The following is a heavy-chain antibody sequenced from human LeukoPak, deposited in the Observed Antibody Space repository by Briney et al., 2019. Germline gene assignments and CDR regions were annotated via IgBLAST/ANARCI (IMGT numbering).Heavy chain of an antibody. CDR3: ARGRLNMITFGGVIAPPDY. CDR1: GYTFTSYG. J-gene: IGHJ4*02. D-gene: IGHD3-16*02. Sequence: GASVKVSCKASGYTFTSYGISWVRQAPGQGLEWMGWISAYNGNTNYAQKLQGRVTMTTDTSTSTAYMELRSLSSDDTVVYYCARGRLNMITFGGVIAPPDYWGQGTLVTVSS. V-gene: IGHV1-18*01. CDR2: ISAYNGNT.